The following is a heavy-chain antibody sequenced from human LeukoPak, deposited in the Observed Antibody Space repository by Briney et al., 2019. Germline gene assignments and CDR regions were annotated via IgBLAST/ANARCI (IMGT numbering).Heavy chain of an antibody. CDR3: TKGGSYGPLDY. J-gene: IGHJ4*02. CDR2: ISDSGGDT. D-gene: IGHD1-26*01. CDR1: GFTFSNSA. Sequence: GGSLRLSCAVSGFTFSNSAMTWVRRAPGKGLEWVAAISDSGGDTIYTDSVKDRFTISRDNSKNTLYLQMSSLRADDTAVYYCTKGGSYGPLDYWGQGTLVTVSS. V-gene: IGHV3-23*01.